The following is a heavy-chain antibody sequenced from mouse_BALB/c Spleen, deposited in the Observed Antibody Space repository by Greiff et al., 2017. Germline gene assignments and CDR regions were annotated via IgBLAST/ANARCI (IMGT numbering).Heavy chain of an antibody. CDR3: AGDYYGSSTHFDY. D-gene: IGHD1-1*01. Sequence: VQLKQSGPELVKPGASVKISCKASGYTFTDYNMHWVKQSHGKSLEWIGYIYPYNGGTGYNQKFKSKATLTVDNSSSTAYMELRSLTSEDSAVYYCAGDYYGSSTHFDYWGQGTTLTVSS. V-gene: IGHV1S29*02. J-gene: IGHJ2*01. CDR2: IYPYNGGT. CDR1: GYTFTDYN.